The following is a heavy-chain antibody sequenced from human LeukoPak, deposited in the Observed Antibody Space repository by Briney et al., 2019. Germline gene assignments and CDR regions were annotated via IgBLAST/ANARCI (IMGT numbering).Heavy chain of an antibody. CDR2: IIPILGIA. CDR1: GGTFSSYA. CDR3: AREEMVLHYFDY. Sequence: GASVKVSCKASGGTFSSYAISWVRQAPGQGLEWMGRIIPILGIANYAQKFQGRVTITADKFTSTAYMELSSLRSEDTAVYYCAREEMVLHYFDYWGQGTLVTVSS. D-gene: IGHD2-8*01. V-gene: IGHV1-69*04. J-gene: IGHJ4*02.